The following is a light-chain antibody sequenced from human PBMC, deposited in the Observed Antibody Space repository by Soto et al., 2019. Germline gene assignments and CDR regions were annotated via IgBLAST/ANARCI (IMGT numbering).Light chain of an antibody. V-gene: IGLV2-14*01. CDR3: SSFTGTSTLL. Sequence: QSALTQPASVSGSPGQSITISCTGTSNDVGGDNYVSWYQQHPGKAPKLMIYEVSNRPSGVSNRFSGSKSGNTASLTISGLQAEDEAAYFCSSFTGTSTLLFGGGTKLTVL. CDR1: SNDVGGDNY. J-gene: IGLJ3*02. CDR2: EVS.